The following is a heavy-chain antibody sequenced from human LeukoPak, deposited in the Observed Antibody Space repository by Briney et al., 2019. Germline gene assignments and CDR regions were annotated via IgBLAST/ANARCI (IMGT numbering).Heavy chain of an antibody. Sequence: GGSLRLSCAASGFTFSDYYMSWIRQAPGKGLEWVPAISGSGGSTYYADSVKGRFTISRDNSKNTLYLQMNSLRAEDTAVYYCAKPLYYFDYWGQGTLVTVSS. V-gene: IGHV3-23*01. CDR1: GFTFSDYY. CDR3: AKPLYYFDY. J-gene: IGHJ4*02. CDR2: ISGSGGST.